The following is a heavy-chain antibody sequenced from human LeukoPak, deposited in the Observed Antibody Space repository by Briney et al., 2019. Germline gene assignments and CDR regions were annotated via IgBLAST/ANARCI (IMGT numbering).Heavy chain of an antibody. D-gene: IGHD4-11*01. CDR3: ARTKHPVSTGYFDS. CDR2: IHYSGSS. CDR1: GDSISTSSHF. J-gene: IGHJ4*02. V-gene: IGHV4-39*01. Sequence: SETLSLTCTVSGDSISTSSHFWGWIRQTPGKDLEWIGSIHYSGSSDANPSLWTRVTVSVDTSKNQFSLNLISVTAADTAVYYCARTKHPVSTGYFDSWGQGTLVTVSS.